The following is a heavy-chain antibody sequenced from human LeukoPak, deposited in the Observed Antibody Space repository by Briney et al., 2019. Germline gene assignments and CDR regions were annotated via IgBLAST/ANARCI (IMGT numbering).Heavy chain of an antibody. Sequence: SVKVSCKASGGTFSSYAISWVRQAPGQGLEWMGGIIPIFGTANYAQKFQGRVTITADKSTSTAYMELSSLGSEDTAVYYCAKAVVVPAAIGYYYYYGMDVWGQGTTVTVSS. V-gene: IGHV1-69*06. CDR3: AKAVVVPAAIGYYYYYGMDV. CDR2: IIPIFGTA. J-gene: IGHJ6*02. D-gene: IGHD2-2*02. CDR1: GGTFSSYA.